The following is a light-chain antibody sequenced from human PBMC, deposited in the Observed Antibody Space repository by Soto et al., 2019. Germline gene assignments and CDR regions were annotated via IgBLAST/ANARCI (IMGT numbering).Light chain of an antibody. J-gene: IGLJ1*01. CDR2: RNN. CDR3: AALDDSLSGRV. Sequence: QSVLTQPPSASGTPGQRVTISCSGSSSNIGSNYVYWYQQLPGTAPKLLIYRNNQRPSGVPDRFSGSKSGTSASLAISGLRSEDEADYYCAALDDSLSGRVFGTGTELTVL. V-gene: IGLV1-47*01. CDR1: SSNIGSNY.